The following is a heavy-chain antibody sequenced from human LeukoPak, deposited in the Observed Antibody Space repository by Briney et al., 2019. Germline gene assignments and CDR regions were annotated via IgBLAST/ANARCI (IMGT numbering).Heavy chain of an antibody. CDR1: GFSFDDYA. CDR3: ARDAYCSTTSCKEYFDL. CDR2: ISWNSGSM. J-gene: IGHJ2*01. Sequence: GGSLRLSCAASGFSFDDYAMHWVRQAPGKGLEWVAGISWNSGSMDYVDSVKGRFTISRDNAKNSLYLQMNSLRAEDTAVYYCARDAYCSTTSCKEYFDLWGRGTLVTVSS. D-gene: IGHD2-2*01. V-gene: IGHV3-9*01.